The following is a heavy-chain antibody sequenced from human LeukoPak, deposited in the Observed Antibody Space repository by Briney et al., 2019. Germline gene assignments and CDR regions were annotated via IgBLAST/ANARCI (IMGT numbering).Heavy chain of an antibody. J-gene: IGHJ4*02. D-gene: IGHD2/OR15-2a*01. Sequence: ASVKVSCKASGYTFTSYYMHWVRQAPGQGLEWMGIINPSGGSTSYAQKFQGRVTMTRDMSTSTVYMELSSLRSEDTAVYYCARDPGNIGPFDYWGQGTLVTVSS. V-gene: IGHV1-46*01. CDR2: INPSGGST. CDR1: GYTFTSYY. CDR3: ARDPGNIGPFDY.